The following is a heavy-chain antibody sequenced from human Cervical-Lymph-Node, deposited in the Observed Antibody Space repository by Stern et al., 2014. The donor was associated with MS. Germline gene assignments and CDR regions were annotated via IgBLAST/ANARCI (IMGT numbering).Heavy chain of an antibody. CDR3: AREVAGHRLGMMDV. Sequence: VQLVQSGAEVKKPGASVKLSCKASGYPFTSYYMHWVRQAPGQGLEWMGIINPSGGSPTYAQKFQGRVTMTRDTSTSTVYMELSSLRSEDTAVYYCAREVAGHRLGMMDVWGQGTSVTVSS. CDR1: GYPFTSYY. D-gene: IGHD6-19*01. CDR2: INPSGGSP. J-gene: IGHJ6*02. V-gene: IGHV1-46*01.